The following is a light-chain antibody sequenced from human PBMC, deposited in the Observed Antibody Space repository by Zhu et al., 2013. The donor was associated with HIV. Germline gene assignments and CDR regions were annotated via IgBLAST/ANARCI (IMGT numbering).Light chain of an antibody. CDR2: AAS. J-gene: IGKJ2*01. CDR1: QGINNY. CDR3: QHRGKWPPYS. Sequence: DIQLTQSPSFLSASVGDRVTITCRASQGINNYLAWFQQKPGKAPKSLIYAASRVQSGVPSRFSGSGSGTDFTLTISCLEPEDFTVYYCQHRGKWPPYSFGQGTKLEIK. V-gene: IGKV1-16*01.